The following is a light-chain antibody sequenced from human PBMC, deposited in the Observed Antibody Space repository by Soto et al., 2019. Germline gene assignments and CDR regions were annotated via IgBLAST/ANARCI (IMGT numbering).Light chain of an antibody. Sequence: QLVLTQSPSASASLGASVKLTCTLSSGHSNYAIAWHQQQPEKGPRYLMKVNSGGSHIKGDGIPDRFSGSSSGAERYLFISSLQSEDEADYYCQTWGTGSAIVVFGGGT. V-gene: IGLV4-69*01. CDR1: SGHSNYA. J-gene: IGLJ7*01. CDR3: QTWGTGSAIVV. CDR2: VNSGGSH.